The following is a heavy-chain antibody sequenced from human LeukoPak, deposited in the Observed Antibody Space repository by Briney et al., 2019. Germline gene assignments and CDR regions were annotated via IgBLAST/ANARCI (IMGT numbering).Heavy chain of an antibody. J-gene: IGHJ4*02. D-gene: IGHD2-2*02. Sequence: GGSLRLSCAASGFTFSSYGMNWVRQAPGKGLEGVAYIRYDGSKKYYADSVKGGFTISRDNKKKTLYMQMKRLRAEDTAVYYCAKADCSSTSCYSGDFDYWGQGTLVTVSS. CDR3: AKADCSSTSCYSGDFDY. CDR2: IRYDGSKK. CDR1: GFTFSSYG. V-gene: IGHV3-30*02.